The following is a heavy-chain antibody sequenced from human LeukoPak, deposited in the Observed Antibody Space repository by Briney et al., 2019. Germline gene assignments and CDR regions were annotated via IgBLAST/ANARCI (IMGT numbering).Heavy chain of an antibody. V-gene: IGHV6-1*01. CDR2: TYYRSKWYN. CDR1: GDSVPSNSAA. Sequence: SQTLSLTCAISGDSVPSNSAAWNWIRQSPSRGLEWLGRTYYRSKWYNDYAVSVKSRITINPDTSKNQFSLQLNSVTPEDTAVYYCARDMAPDYYDSSGYQVGFDYWGQGTLVTVSS. CDR3: ARDMAPDYYDSSGYQVGFDY. D-gene: IGHD3-22*01. J-gene: IGHJ4*02.